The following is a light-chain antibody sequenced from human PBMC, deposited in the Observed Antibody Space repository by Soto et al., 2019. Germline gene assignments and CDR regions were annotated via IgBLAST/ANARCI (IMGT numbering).Light chain of an antibody. J-gene: IGLJ1*01. V-gene: IGLV2-18*02. CDR3: YSFTSSNTYV. CDR1: SSDVGSYNR. CDR2: EVS. Sequence: ALTQPPSVSGSPGQSVTISCTGTSSDVGSYNRVSWYQQPPGTAPKAIIYEVSNRPSGVPDRFSGSKSGKTASLTISGLQPEDEADYYCYSFTSSNTYVFGTGTKVTVL.